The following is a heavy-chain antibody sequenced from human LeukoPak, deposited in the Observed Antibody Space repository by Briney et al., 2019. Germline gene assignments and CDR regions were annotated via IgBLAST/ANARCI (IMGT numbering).Heavy chain of an antibody. V-gene: IGHV1-18*01. J-gene: IGHJ4*02. D-gene: IGHD3-10*01. CDR2: ISAYNGNT. Sequence: GASVNVSCKASGYTFTSYGISWVRQAPGQGLEWMGWISAYNGNTNYAQKLQGRVTMTTDTSTSTDYMELRSLRSDDTAVYYCARVTMVRGVGDYWGQGTLVTVSP. CDR3: ARVTMVRGVGDY. CDR1: GYTFTSYG.